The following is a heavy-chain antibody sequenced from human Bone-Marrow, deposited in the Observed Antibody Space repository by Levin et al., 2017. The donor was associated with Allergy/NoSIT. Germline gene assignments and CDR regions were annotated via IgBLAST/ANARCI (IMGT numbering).Heavy chain of an antibody. D-gene: IGHD4-17*01. V-gene: IGHV4-39*07. CDR3: AGVGAFDGYGDYEYYFDF. CDR2: IYYTGHT. Sequence: SETLSLTCTVSGGSISISSYYWGWIRQPPGKALEWIGSIYYTGHTSYNPSLESRITMSVDTSKNQFSLRLTSVTAADTALYYCAGVGAFDGYGDYEYYFDFWGQGTPVTVSS. J-gene: IGHJ4*02. CDR1: GGSISISSYY.